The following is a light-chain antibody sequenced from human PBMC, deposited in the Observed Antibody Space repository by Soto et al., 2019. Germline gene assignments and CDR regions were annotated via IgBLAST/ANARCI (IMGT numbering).Light chain of an antibody. J-gene: IGKJ1*01. CDR2: DAL. Sequence: EIVLTQSPATLSLSPGEGATLSCRASQSVSSYLAWYQQKPGQAPRLLIYDALKRATGIPARFRGSGSGTDFTLTISSLEPEDFAVYYCQQRSDWPPPTFGQGTKVEI. CDR1: QSVSSY. V-gene: IGKV3-11*01. CDR3: QQRSDWPPPT.